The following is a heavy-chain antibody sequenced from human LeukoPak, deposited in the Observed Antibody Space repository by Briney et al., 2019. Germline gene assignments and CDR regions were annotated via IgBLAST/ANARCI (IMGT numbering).Heavy chain of an antibody. D-gene: IGHD5-12*01. CDR2: ISYTGST. Sequence: KPSETLSLTCTVSGASISSYYWSWIRQPPGKGLEWIGYISYTGSTNYNPSLKSRVTISVDMSKNQFSLKLTSVTAADTAVYYCAGTGYSAYDPPNYWGQGTLVTVSS. CDR3: AGTGYSAYDPPNY. CDR1: GASISSYY. V-gene: IGHV4-59*01. J-gene: IGHJ4*02.